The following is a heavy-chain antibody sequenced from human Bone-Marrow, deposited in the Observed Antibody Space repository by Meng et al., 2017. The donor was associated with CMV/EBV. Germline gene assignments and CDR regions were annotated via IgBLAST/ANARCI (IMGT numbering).Heavy chain of an antibody. Sequence: GGSLRLSCAASGFTFRSFSMHWVRQAPGKGLEWVAFISYDGSNKYYTDSVKGRFTISRDNSKNTLYLQMNSLRAEDTAVYYCARVRPWGAFDHWGQGSLVTVSS. D-gene: IGHD1-26*01. CDR3: ARVRPWGAFDH. CDR1: GFTFRSFS. CDR2: ISYDGSNK. J-gene: IGHJ4*02. V-gene: IGHV3-30*04.